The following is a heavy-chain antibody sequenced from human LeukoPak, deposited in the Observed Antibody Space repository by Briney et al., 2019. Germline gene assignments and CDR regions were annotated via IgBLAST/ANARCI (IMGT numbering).Heavy chain of an antibody. Sequence: PGGSLRLSCAASGFTFSSYWMHWVRQAPGKGLVWVSRINSDGSSTSYADSVKGRFTISRDNAKNTLYLQMNSLRAEDTAVYFCASTSKLEDHYCYYMDVWGRGTTVTVSS. CDR2: INSDGSST. J-gene: IGHJ6*03. D-gene: IGHD1-1*01. CDR3: ASTSKLEDHYCYYMDV. CDR1: GFTFSSYW. V-gene: IGHV3-74*01.